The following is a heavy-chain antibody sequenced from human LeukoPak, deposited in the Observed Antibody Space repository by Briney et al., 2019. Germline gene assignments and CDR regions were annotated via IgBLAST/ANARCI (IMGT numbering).Heavy chain of an antibody. D-gene: IGHD6-19*01. Sequence: KPSETLSLTCTVSGGSMGPYHWGWIRQPPGKGLEWTGYIYYSGSTNYNPSLKSRVTISVDTSKNQFSLKLSSVTAADTAIYYCARAVSGRFDYWGQGTLVTVSS. J-gene: IGHJ4*02. CDR2: IYYSGST. CDR1: GGSMGPYH. CDR3: ARAVSGRFDY. V-gene: IGHV4-59*08.